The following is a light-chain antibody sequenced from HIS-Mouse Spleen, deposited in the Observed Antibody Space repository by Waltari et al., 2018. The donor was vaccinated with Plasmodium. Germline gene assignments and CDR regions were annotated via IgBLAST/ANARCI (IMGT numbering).Light chain of an antibody. V-gene: IGLV3-10*01. J-gene: IGLJ3*02. CDR2: EAS. Sequence: SYELTQPPSVSVSPGQPARIPCSGAALPTKYAYWYQQKSGQAPVLVIYEASKRPSGIPERFSGSSSGTMATLTISGAQVEDEADYYCYSTDSSGNHRVFGGGTKLTVL. CDR3: YSTDSSGNHRV. CDR1: ALPTKY.